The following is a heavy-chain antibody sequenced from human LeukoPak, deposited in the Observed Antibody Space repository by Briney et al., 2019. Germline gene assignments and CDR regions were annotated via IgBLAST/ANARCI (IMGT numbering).Heavy chain of an antibody. CDR2: IIPSLNRA. Sequence: ASVKVSCKSSGGPFDNYVINWVRQAPGQGLEWMGRIIPSLNRANYAQIRVTITADKSTATAYMELSGLRYEDTAVYYCARRTDRVDDAFDVWGQGTMVTVSS. CDR3: ARRTDRVDDAFDV. J-gene: IGHJ3*01. CDR1: GGPFDNYV. V-gene: IGHV1-69*04. D-gene: IGHD3/OR15-3a*01.